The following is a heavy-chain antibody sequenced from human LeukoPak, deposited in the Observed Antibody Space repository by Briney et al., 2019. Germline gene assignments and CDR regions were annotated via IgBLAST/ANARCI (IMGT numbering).Heavy chain of an antibody. CDR1: GFTFSTYA. Sequence: GGSLRLSCAASGFTFSTYAMSWVRQAPGKGLEWVSAVRGSGSDTYYADSVKGRFTISRDNAKNSLYLQMNSLRDEDTAVYYCARVGEFDYWGQGTQVTVSS. V-gene: IGHV3-23*01. CDR3: ARVGEFDY. D-gene: IGHD3-10*01. CDR2: VRGSGSDT. J-gene: IGHJ4*02.